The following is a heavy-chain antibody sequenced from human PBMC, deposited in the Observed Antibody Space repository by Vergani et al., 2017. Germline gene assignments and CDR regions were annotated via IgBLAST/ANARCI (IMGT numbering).Heavy chain of an antibody. CDR2: IIPIFGTA. CDR3: ARDLRRGXSGYEGYYHYGMDV. CDR1: GGTFSSYA. Sequence: QVQLVQSGAEVKKPGSSVKVSCKASGGTFSSYAISWVRQAPGQGLEWMGRIIPIFGTANYAQKFQGRVTITADESTSTAYMELSSLRSEDTAVYYCARDLRRGXSGYEGYYHYGMDVWGQGTTVTVSS. J-gene: IGHJ6*02. D-gene: IGHD5-12*01. V-gene: IGHV1-69*13.